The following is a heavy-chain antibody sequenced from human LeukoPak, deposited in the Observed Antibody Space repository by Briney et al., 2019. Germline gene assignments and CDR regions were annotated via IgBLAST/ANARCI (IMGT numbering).Heavy chain of an antibody. CDR3: ARDQTDYYDPSGYSGAFDL. CDR2: IIPVFETP. D-gene: IGHD3-22*01. Sequence: SVKVSCKASGDTFSNFAFNWVRQAPGQGLEWMGGIIPVFETPIYAPKFQGRVTISADASTSGVFLELSRLRSDDTAVYFCARDQTDYYDPSGYSGAFDLWGQGTVITVSS. V-gene: IGHV1-69*13. J-gene: IGHJ3*01. CDR1: GDTFSNFA.